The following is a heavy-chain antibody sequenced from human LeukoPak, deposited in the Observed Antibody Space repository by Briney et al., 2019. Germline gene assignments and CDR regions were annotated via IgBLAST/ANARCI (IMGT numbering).Heavy chain of an antibody. V-gene: IGHV4-59*01. D-gene: IGHD3-22*01. J-gene: IGHJ4*02. CDR2: IYYSGST. Sequence: SETLSLTCTVSGVSISSYYWSWIRQPPGKGLEWIGYIYYSGSTNYNPSLKSRVTISVDTSKNQFSLKLSSVTAADTAVYYCARTPKPYYYDSSGYYGFDYWGQGTLVTVSS. CDR3: ARTPKPYYYDSSGYYGFDY. CDR1: GVSISSYY.